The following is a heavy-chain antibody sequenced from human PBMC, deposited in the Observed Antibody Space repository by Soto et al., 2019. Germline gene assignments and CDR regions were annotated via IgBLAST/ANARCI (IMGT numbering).Heavy chain of an antibody. V-gene: IGHV3-48*04. CDR2: ITIRTGNV. CDR3: AREDSSSWYNWFDP. D-gene: IGHD6-13*01. CDR1: EFTISECS. J-gene: IGHJ5*02. Sequence: GGSLRLSCEASEFTISECSMNWVRQTPGKGLEWLAYITIRTGNVHYADSVKGRFTISRDNAKNSLYLQMNSLRAEDTAVYYCAREDSSSWYNWFDPWGQGTLVTVSS.